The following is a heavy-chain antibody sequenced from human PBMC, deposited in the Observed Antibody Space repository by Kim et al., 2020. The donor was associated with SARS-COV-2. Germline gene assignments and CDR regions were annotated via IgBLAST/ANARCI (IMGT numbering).Heavy chain of an antibody. CDR2: INHGGRT. D-gene: IGHD2-8*02. J-gene: IGHJ6*02. V-gene: IGHV4-34*01. CDR3: ARGRAGVVPSPVLGLGPYFHYYAMDV. Sequence: SETLSLTCAVYGGSFSDYTWSWIRQPPGKGLEWIGEINHGGRTNLSPSLKSRITISVDTSKSQFSLKLRSVAATDAAVYFCARGRAGVVPSPVLGLGPYFHYYAMDVWGRGTPVAVSS. CDR1: GGSFSDYT.